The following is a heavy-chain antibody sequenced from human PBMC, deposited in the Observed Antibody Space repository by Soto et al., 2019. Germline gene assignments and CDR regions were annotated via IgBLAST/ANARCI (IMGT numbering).Heavy chain of an antibody. CDR2: ISSSSSYI. Sequence: GGSLRLSCAASGFTFSSYSMNWVRQAPGKGLEWVSSISSSSSYIYYADSVKGRFTISRDNAKNSLYLQMNSLRAEDTAVYYCARDSITIFGVVEIWGQGTLVTVSS. J-gene: IGHJ4*02. V-gene: IGHV3-21*01. D-gene: IGHD3-3*01. CDR1: GFTFSSYS. CDR3: ARDSITIFGVVEI.